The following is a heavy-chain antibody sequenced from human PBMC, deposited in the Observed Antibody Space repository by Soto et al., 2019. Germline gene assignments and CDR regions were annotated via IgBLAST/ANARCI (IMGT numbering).Heavy chain of an antibody. J-gene: IGHJ6*01. CDR1: GFTFSNYA. CDR2: ISSNGGST. CDR3: VKVGVRCSGGSCYSGLYTMDV. D-gene: IGHD2-15*01. V-gene: IGHV3-64D*06. Sequence: PGGPLRLPCSASGFTFSNYAMHWVRQAPGKGLEYVSAISSNGGSTYYADSVKDRFTISRENSKNTLYLQMSSLRAEDTAVYYCVKVGVRCSGGSCYSGLYTMDVWGQGTTVTVSS.